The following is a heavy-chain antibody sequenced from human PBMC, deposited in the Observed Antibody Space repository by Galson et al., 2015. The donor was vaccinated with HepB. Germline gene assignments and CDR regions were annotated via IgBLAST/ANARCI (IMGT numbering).Heavy chain of an antibody. Sequence: SLRLSCAASGFTFSSYSMNWVRQAPGKGLEWVSYISSSSSTIYYADSVKGRFTISRDNAKNSLYLQMNSLRDEDTAVYYCARDPGNYDFWSGYHAPVDYWGQGTLVTVSS. V-gene: IGHV3-48*02. CDR2: ISSSSSTI. CDR3: ARDPGNYDFWSGYHAPVDY. D-gene: IGHD3-3*01. J-gene: IGHJ4*02. CDR1: GFTFSSYS.